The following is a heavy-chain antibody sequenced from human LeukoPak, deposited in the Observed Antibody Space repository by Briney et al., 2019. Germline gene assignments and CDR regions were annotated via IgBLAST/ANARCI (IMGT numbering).Heavy chain of an antibody. J-gene: IGHJ3*02. CDR2: IKLDGSEK. CDR3: AREGYWASDI. CDR1: GFTFTTYC. V-gene: IGHV3-7*01. Sequence: GCALRLSCAASGFTFTTYCMNWVRQAPGEGLEWVATIKLDGSEKYYVDSVKGRFPLYRDNTKNSLYLQMNSLRVEDKAVYYCAREGYWASDIWGQGTMVTVSS. D-gene: IGHD2-8*02.